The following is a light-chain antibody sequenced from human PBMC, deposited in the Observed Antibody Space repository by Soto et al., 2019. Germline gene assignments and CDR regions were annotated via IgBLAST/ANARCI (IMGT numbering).Light chain of an antibody. J-gene: IGLJ2*01. CDR2: EVT. V-gene: IGLV2-8*01. Sequence: QSALTQPPSASGSPGQSVTISCTGTSSDVGKYNYVSWYQQHPGKAPKLMIYEVTKRPSGVPDRFSGSKSGNTASLTVSGLQTEDEADYYCSSYGGFNNVLFGGGTKLT. CDR3: SSYGGFNNVL. CDR1: SSDVGKYNY.